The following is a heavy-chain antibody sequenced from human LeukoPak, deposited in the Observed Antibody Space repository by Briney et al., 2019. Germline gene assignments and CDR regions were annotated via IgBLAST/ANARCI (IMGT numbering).Heavy chain of an antibody. V-gene: IGHV3-21*01. J-gene: IGHJ4*02. D-gene: IGHD3-9*01. Sequence: GGSLRLSCAASGFTFSSYSMNWVRQAPGKGLEWVSSISSSSSYIYYADSVKGRFTISRDNAKNSLYLQMNSLRAEDTAVYYCARGKLKDILTGYYPELDYWGQGTLVTVSS. CDR2: ISSSSSYI. CDR1: GFTFSSYS. CDR3: ARGKLKDILTGYYPELDY.